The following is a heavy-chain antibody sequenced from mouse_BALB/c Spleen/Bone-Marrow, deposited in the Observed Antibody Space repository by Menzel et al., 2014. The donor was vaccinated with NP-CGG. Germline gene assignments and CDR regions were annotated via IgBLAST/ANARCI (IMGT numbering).Heavy chain of an antibody. D-gene: IGHD2-4*01. V-gene: IGHV5-6*01. J-gene: IGHJ2*01. CDR3: ARQRDYGYFDY. CDR2: ISSGGSYT. Sequence: EVQRVESGGDLVKPGGSLKLSCAASGFTFSNYGMSWVRQTPDKRLEWVATISSGGSYTYYPDSVKGRFTISRDNAKNTLYLQMSSLKSEDTAMYYCARQRDYGYFDYWGQGTTLTVSS. CDR1: GFTFSNYG.